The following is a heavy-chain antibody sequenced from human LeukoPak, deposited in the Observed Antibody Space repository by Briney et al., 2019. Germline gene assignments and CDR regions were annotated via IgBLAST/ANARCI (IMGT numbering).Heavy chain of an antibody. J-gene: IGHJ3*02. CDR3: ASRYCSSTSCYTLSAFDI. CDR2: IIPILGIA. V-gene: IGHV1-69*02. D-gene: IGHD2-2*02. Sequence: SVKVSCKASGGTFSSYTISWVRQAPGQGLEWMGRIIPILGIANYAQKFQGRVTITADKSTSTAYMELSSLRSEDTDVYYCASRYCSSTSCYTLSAFDIWGQGTMVTVSS. CDR1: GGTFSSYT.